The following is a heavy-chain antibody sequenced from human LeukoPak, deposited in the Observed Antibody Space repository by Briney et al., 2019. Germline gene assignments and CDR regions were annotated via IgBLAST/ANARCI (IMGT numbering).Heavy chain of an antibody. D-gene: IGHD1-14*01. CDR1: GGSISSGGYS. J-gene: IGHJ4*02. Sequence: PSETLSLTCAVSGGSISSGGYSWSWIRQPPGKGLEWIGYIYHGGSTYYNPSLKSRVTISVDRSKNQFSLKLSSVTAADTAVYYCARGDPEPLDYWGQGTLVTVSS. CDR2: IYHGGST. CDR3: ARGDPEPLDY. V-gene: IGHV4-30-2*01.